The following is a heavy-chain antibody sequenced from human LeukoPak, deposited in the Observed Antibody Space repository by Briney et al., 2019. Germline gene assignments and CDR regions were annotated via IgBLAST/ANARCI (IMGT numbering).Heavy chain of an antibody. CDR3: ARLSVIVGAALEYYYYYMDV. V-gene: IGHV4-59*01. J-gene: IGHJ6*03. CDR2: ISYSGST. D-gene: IGHD1-26*01. Sequence: SETLSLTCTVSGGSISSYYWSWIRQPPGKGLEWIGYISYSGSTNYNPSLNSRVTIPVDTSKNQFSLKLSSVTAADTAVYYCARLSVIVGAALEYYYYYMDVWGQGTTVTVSS. CDR1: GGSISSYY.